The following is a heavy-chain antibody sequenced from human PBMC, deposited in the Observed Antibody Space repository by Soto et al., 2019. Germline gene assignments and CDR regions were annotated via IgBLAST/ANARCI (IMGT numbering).Heavy chain of an antibody. V-gene: IGHV4-34*01. CDR2: IEHSGST. D-gene: IGHD1-26*01. J-gene: IGHJ5*01. CDR1: EGNFICYA. Sequence: LPRGVYEGNFICYASRWIRQPPGKGLEWIGDIEHSGSTNYNSSLRSRVTISLDTSKNHFSLKLNSVTAADTAVYYCARVGANPPDSWGQGPRITVS. CDR3: ARVGANPPDS.